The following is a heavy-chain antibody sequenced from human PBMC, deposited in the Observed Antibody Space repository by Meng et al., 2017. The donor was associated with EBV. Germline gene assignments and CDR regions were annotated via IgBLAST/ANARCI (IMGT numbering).Heavy chain of an antibody. J-gene: IGHJ4*02. CDR3: TRMSSPLDY. CDR1: GFTFSGSA. CDR2: IRSKAKSYAT. V-gene: IGHV3-73*02. D-gene: IGHD2-2*01. Sequence: VQLGGAGGGLAPPGGSLQLSGAASGFTFSGSAMHWVRQASGKGLEWVGRIRSKAKSYATAYAASVKGRFTISRDDSKNTAYLQMNSLKTEDTAMYYCTRMSSPLDYWGQGTLVTVSS.